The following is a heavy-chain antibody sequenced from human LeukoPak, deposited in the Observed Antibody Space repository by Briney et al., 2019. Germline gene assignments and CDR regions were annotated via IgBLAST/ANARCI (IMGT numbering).Heavy chain of an antibody. CDR2: ISSNGGST. V-gene: IGHV3-64D*09. Sequence: PGGSLRLSCSASGFTFSSYAMHWVRQAPGKGLEYVSAISSNGGSTYYADSVKGRFTISRDNSKNTLYLQMSSLRAEDSAVYYCVKEVIAVAGTGGVDYWGQGTLVTVSS. CDR3: VKEVIAVAGTGGVDY. J-gene: IGHJ4*02. D-gene: IGHD6-19*01. CDR1: GFTFSSYA.